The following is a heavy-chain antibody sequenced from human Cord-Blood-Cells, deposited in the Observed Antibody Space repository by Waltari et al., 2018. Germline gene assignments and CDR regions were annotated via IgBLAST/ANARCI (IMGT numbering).Heavy chain of an antibody. CDR2: IIPIFGTA. D-gene: IGHD3-10*01. CDR3: ASPYYYGSGSYYFDY. CDR1: GGTFSSYA. Sequence: QVQLVQSGAEVKKPGSSVKVSCKASGGTFSSYAISWVRQPPGQWLGWMGGIIPIFGTANYAQKFQGRVTITADESTSTAYMELSSLRSEDTAVYYCASPYYYGSGSYYFDYWGQGTLVTVSS. J-gene: IGHJ4*02. V-gene: IGHV1-69*01.